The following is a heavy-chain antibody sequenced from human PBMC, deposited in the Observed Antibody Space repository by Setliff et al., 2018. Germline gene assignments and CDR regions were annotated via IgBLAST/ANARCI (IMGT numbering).Heavy chain of an antibody. CDR1: GGTFSSYA. D-gene: IGHD4-17*01. Sequence: GASVKVSCKASGGTFSSYAISWVRQAPGQGLEWMGGIIPIFGTANYAQKFQSRVTITADESTSTAYMELSSLRSEDTAVYYCARDLIDPDYGDYLSFYYYGMDVWGQGTMVTVSS. CDR2: IIPIFGTA. J-gene: IGHJ6*02. CDR3: ARDLIDPDYGDYLSFYYYGMDV. V-gene: IGHV1-69*13.